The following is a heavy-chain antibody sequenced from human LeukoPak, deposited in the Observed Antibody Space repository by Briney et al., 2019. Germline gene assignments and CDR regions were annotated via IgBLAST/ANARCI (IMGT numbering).Heavy chain of an antibody. V-gene: IGHV3-30*18. CDR2: ISYDGSNK. D-gene: IGHD1-26*01. J-gene: IGHJ4*02. CDR1: GFTFSSYG. CDR3: AEWVRDGSYFDH. Sequence: SGGSLRLSCAASGFTFSSYGMHWVRQAPGKGLEWVAVISYDGSNKYYADSVKGRFTISRDNSKNTLYLQMNSLRAEDTAVYYCAEWVRDGSYFDHWGQGTLVTVSS.